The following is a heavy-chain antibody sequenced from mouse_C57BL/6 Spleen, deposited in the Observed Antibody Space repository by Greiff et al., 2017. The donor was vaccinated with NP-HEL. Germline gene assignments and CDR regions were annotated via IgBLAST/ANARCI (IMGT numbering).Heavy chain of an antibody. D-gene: IGHD4-1*01. Sequence: VQLQQSGAELVRPGTSVKVSCKASGYAFTNYLIEWVKQRPGQGLEWIGVINPGSGGTNYNEKFKGKATLTADKSSSTANMQLSSLTSEDSAVYFCARSELTGTLAYWGQGTLVTVSA. CDR1: GYAFTNYL. CDR3: ARSELTGTLAY. J-gene: IGHJ3*01. V-gene: IGHV1-54*01. CDR2: INPGSGGT.